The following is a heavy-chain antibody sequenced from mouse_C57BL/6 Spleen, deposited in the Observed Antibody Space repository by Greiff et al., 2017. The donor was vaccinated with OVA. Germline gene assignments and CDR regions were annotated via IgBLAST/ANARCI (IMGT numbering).Heavy chain of an antibody. V-gene: IGHV1-50*01. CDR3: ARGLGSSDY. CDR1: GYTFTSYW. D-gene: IGHD1-1*01. CDR2: IDPSDSYT. Sequence: VKQSCKASGYTFTSYWMQWVKQRPGQGLEWIGEIDPSDSYTNYNQKFKGKATLTVDTSSSTAYMQLSSLTSEDSAVYYCARGLGSSDYWGQGTTLTVSS. J-gene: IGHJ2*01.